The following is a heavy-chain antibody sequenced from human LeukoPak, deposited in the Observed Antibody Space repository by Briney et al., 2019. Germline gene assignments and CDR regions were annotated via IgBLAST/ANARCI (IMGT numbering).Heavy chain of an antibody. V-gene: IGHV3-48*04. D-gene: IGHD6-19*01. J-gene: IGHJ4*02. Sequence: QPGGSLRLSCAASGFTFSSYSMNWVRQAPGKGLEWVSYISSGGSAIYYADSVKGRFTISRDNAKNSLYLQMNSLRAEDTALYYCAKDAQPLVSSGWYEGYYFDYWGQGTLVTVSS. CDR1: GFTFSSYS. CDR2: ISSGGSAI. CDR3: AKDAQPLVSSGWYEGYYFDY.